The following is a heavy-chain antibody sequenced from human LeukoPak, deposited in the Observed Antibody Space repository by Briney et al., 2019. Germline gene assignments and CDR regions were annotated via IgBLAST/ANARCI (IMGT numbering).Heavy chain of an antibody. CDR2: ISSSSSYI. V-gene: IGHV3-21*01. J-gene: IGHJ3*02. CDR3: ARDKSVWFGELGGAFDI. CDR1: GFTFSSYS. D-gene: IGHD3-10*01. Sequence: GGSLRLSCAASGFTFSSYSMNWVRQAPGKGLEWVSSISSSSSYIYYADSVKGRFTISRDNAKNSLYLQMNSLRAEDTAVYYCARDKSVWFGELGGAFDIWGQGTMVTVSS.